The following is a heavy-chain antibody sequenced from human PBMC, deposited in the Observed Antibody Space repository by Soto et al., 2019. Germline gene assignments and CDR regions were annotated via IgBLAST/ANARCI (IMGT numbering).Heavy chain of an antibody. D-gene: IGHD3-22*01. CDR1: GGTFSSYT. V-gene: IGHV1-69*02. CDR2: IIPILGIA. CDR3: ARLHETDYYDSSGYP. J-gene: IGHJ4*02. Sequence: QVQLVQSGAEVKKPGSSVKVSCKASGGTFSSYTISWVRQAPGQGLEWMGRIIPILGIANYAQKFQGRVTISADKSTSTAYMELSSLRSEDAAGYYCARLHETDYYDSSGYPWGQGTLVTVSS.